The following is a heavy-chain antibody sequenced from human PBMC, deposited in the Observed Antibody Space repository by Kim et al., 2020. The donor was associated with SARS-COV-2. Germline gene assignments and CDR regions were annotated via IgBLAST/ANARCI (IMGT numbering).Heavy chain of an antibody. V-gene: IGHV4-4*07. CDR1: GGSFSNYY. CDR2: IYSSGST. CDR3: ARGISGSYHYFDY. D-gene: IGHD1-26*01. Sequence: SETLSLTCTVSGGSFSNYYWSWVRRPAGKGLEWIGRIYSSGSTTKYNPSLKSRVTMSVDTSTSQFSLRLSSVTAADTAVYFCARGISGSYHYFDYWGQGTLVTVSS. J-gene: IGHJ4*02.